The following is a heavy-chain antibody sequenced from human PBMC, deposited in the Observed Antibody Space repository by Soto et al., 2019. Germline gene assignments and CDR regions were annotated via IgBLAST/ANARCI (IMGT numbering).Heavy chain of an antibody. V-gene: IGHV4-61*01. J-gene: IGHJ5*02. Sequence: TSETLSLTCTVSGGSVSSGSYYWSWIRQPPGKGLEWIGYIYYSGSTNYNPSLKSRVTISVDTSKNQFSLKLSSVTAADTAVYYCAREVLQSVSRNWFDPWGQGTLVTVSS. CDR1: GGSVSSGSYY. CDR3: AREVLQSVSRNWFDP. CDR2: IYYSGST. D-gene: IGHD4-4*01.